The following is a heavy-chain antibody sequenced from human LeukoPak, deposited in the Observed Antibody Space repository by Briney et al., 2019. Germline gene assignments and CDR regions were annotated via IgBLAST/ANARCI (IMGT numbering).Heavy chain of an antibody. CDR3: ARASDVGTIDH. V-gene: IGHV3-7*04. J-gene: IGHJ4*02. D-gene: IGHD7-27*01. CDR2: INEDGSEK. Sequence: GGSLRLSCAASGFTFGSYWMSWVRQAPGKGLEWVANINEDGSEKYHVDSVKGRFTISRDNAKNSLYLQMDSLTAADTAVYYCARASDVGTIDHWGQGTLVTVSS. CDR1: GFTFGSYW.